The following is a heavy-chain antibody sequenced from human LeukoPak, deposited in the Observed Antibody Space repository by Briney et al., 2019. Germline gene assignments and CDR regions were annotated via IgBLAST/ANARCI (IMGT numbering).Heavy chain of an antibody. CDR3: ARVSGSYFRKAFAI. Sequence: GASVKVSCKASGYTFTSYGISWVRQAPGQGLERMGWVSAYNGNTNYARKLQGRVTMTTDTSTSTAYMALRSLRSHDTAVYYCARVSGSYFRKAFAIWGQGTMVTVSS. V-gene: IGHV1-18*01. CDR2: VSAYNGNT. J-gene: IGHJ3*02. CDR1: GYTFTSYG. D-gene: IGHD1-26*01.